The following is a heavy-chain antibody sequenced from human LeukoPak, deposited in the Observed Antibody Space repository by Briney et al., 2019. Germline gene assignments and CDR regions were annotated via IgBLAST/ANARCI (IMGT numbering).Heavy chain of an antibody. J-gene: IGHJ5*02. V-gene: IGHV4-31*03. CDR1: GGSISSGGNT. Sequence: SETLSLTCTVSGGSISSGGNTWGWIRRHQGKALEWIGYIYYSGSTYYNPSLKSRVIISVDTSKNQFSLKLNSVTAADTAVYYCATYGSGSYRFDPWGQGTLVTVSS. CDR3: ATYGSGSYRFDP. D-gene: IGHD3-10*01. CDR2: IYYSGST.